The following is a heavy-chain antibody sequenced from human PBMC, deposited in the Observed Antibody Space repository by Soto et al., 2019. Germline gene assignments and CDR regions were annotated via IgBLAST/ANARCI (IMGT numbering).Heavy chain of an antibody. CDR1: GFTFSGYA. D-gene: IGHD3-3*01. Sequence: GGSLRLSCAASGFTFSGYAMSWVRQSPGKGLEWVSAISGSGGSTYYADSVKGRFTISRDNSKNTLYLQMNSLRAEDTAVYYCAAPYYDFWSGYQYWGQGTLVTVSS. CDR3: AAPYYDFWSGYQY. V-gene: IGHV3-23*01. CDR2: ISGSGGST. J-gene: IGHJ4*02.